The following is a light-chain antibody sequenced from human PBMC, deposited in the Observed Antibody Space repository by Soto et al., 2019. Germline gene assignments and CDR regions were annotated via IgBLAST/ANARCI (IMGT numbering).Light chain of an antibody. V-gene: IGKV1-27*01. J-gene: IGKJ3*01. CDR1: KGIDTF. Sequence: DIQMTQSPSSLSASVGDRVTITCRASKGIDTFLAWYQQKPGQVPKLLIYAASTLQSGVPSRFSGSGSGTDFPLTISSRQPEDVATYLCQQYTRAPFTGGPGTKVDIK. CDR2: AAS. CDR3: QQYTRAPFT.